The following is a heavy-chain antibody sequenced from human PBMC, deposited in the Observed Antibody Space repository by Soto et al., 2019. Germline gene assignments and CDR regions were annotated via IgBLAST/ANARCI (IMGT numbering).Heavy chain of an antibody. J-gene: IGHJ6*03. CDR1: GYSFTNYY. D-gene: IGHD2-2*01. CDR3: VAHQVEGPQQIYYYMDV. V-gene: IGHV1-46*01. CDR2: INPRGDTT. Sequence: ASVKVSCKTSGYSFTNYYIHWVRRAPGQGLEWIGIINPRGDTTTYAQKFQGRVSMTRDTSTSTVYMEVSSLRSDDTAVYYCVAHQVEGPQQIYYYMDVWGNGTTVTVSS.